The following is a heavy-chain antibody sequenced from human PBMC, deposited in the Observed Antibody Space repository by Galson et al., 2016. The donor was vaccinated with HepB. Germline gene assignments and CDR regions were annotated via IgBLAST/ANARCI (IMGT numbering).Heavy chain of an antibody. CDR2: IKGDGSEE. Sequence: SLRLSCAASGFTFSDYWMAWVRQAPGKGLEWVASIKGDGSEEYYVDSVRGRFTISRDNAKKALYLRMTSLRAEDAAIYYCARKKYISSSSGVDYWGQGTLVTVSS. V-gene: IGHV3-7*05. CDR1: GFTFSDYW. J-gene: IGHJ4*02. CDR3: ARKKYISSSSGVDY. D-gene: IGHD6-6*01.